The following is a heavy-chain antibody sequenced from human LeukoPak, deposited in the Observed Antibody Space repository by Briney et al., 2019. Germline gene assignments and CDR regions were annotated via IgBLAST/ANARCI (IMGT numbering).Heavy chain of an antibody. J-gene: IGHJ4*02. D-gene: IGHD3-3*01. Sequence: GGSLRLSCVASGFTFSSYSMNWVRLSPGKGLEWVSYISSSSNTIYYADSVKGRFTISRDNANSSLYLQMNSLRAEDTAVYYCARDGFDFWSGYPTTVDYWGQGTLVTVSS. CDR2: ISSSSNTI. CDR3: ARDGFDFWSGYPTTVDY. V-gene: IGHV3-48*01. CDR1: GFTFSSYS.